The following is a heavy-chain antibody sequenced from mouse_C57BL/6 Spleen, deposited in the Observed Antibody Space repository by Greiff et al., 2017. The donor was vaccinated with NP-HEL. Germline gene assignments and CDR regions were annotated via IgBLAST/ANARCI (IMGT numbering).Heavy chain of an antibody. CDR1: GYTFTSYW. V-gene: IGHV1-74*01. J-gene: IGHJ3*01. D-gene: IGHD2-4*01. Sequence: QVQLQQSGAELVKPGASVKVSCKASGYTFTSYWMHWVKQRPGQGLEWIGRIHPSDSDTNYNQKFKGKATLTVDKSSSTAYMQLSSLTSEDSAVYYCALYYDYDGRMFADWGQGTLVTVSA. CDR3: ALYYDYDGRMFAD. CDR2: IHPSDSDT.